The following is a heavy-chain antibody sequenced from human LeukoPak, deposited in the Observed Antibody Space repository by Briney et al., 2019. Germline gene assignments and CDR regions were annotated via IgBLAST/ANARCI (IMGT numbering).Heavy chain of an antibody. CDR1: GYTFTSYH. J-gene: IGHJ4*02. CDR3: VREDAHTYYFDF. V-gene: IGHV1-46*01. Sequence: ASVKVSCKTSGYTFTSYHMHWVRQAPGQGLEWVAIIKSTGDTTVYAQKFQGRVTVTRATSTSTVYMDLSSLSSEDTAVYYCVREDAHTYYFDFWGPGTLVTVSS. CDR2: IKSTGDTT. D-gene: IGHD2-2*01.